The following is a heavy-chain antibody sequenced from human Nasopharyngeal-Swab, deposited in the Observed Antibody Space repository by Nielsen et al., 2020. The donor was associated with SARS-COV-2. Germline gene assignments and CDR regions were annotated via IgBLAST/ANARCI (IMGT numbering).Heavy chain of an antibody. CDR3: ARDRTAAPGIWFDP. CDR1: GGSISSGGYY. Sequence: SETLSLTCTVSGGSISSGGYYWSWIRQHSGKGLEWIGYIYYSGSTYYNPSLKSRVTISVDTSKNQFSLKLSSVTAADTAVYHCARDRTAAPGIWFDPWGQGTLVTVSS. V-gene: IGHV4-31*03. D-gene: IGHD6-13*01. CDR2: IYYSGST. J-gene: IGHJ5*02.